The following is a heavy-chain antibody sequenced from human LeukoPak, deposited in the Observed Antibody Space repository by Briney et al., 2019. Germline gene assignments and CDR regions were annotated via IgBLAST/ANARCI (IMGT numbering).Heavy chain of an antibody. CDR3: ARGYGPGSYYHY. CDR1: GGSFSGYY. CDR2: INHSGST. Sequence: PSETLSLTCTVYGGSFSGYYWSWIRQPPGKGLEWNGEINHSGSTNYNPSLKSRVTISVDTSKNQFSLKLSSVTSADTAVYYCARGYGPGSYYHYWGQGTLVTVSS. J-gene: IGHJ4*02. V-gene: IGHV4-34*01. D-gene: IGHD3-10*01.